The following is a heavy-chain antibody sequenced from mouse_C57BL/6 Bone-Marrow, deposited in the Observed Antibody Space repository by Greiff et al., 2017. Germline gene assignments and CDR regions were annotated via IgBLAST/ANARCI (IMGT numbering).Heavy chain of an antibody. Sequence: QVHVKQSGAELVRPGTSVKLSCKASGYTFTSYWMHWVKQRPGQGLEWIGVIDPSDSYTNYNQKFKGKATLTVDTSSSTAYMQLSSLTSEDSAVYYCSRHGSGYRCAMDYWGQGTSVTVSS. D-gene: IGHD3-2*02. CDR2: IDPSDSYT. CDR3: SRHGSGYRCAMDY. V-gene: IGHV1-59*01. CDR1: GYTFTSYW. J-gene: IGHJ4*01.